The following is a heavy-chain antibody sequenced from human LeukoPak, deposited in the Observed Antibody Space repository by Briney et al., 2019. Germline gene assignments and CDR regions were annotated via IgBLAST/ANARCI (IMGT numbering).Heavy chain of an antibody. Sequence: PSETLSLTCTVSGGSISSYYWSWIPQPPGKGLEWIGYIYYSGSTNYNPSLKSRVTISVDTSKNQFSLKLSSVTAADTAVYYCAREVSSSASFDYWGQGTLVTVSS. D-gene: IGHD6-6*01. V-gene: IGHV4-59*01. CDR1: GGSISSYY. CDR2: IYYSGST. J-gene: IGHJ4*02. CDR3: AREVSSSASFDY.